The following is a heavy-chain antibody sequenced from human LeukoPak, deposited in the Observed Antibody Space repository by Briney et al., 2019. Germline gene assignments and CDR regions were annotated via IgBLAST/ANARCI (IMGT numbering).Heavy chain of an antibody. Sequence: GGSLRLSCAASGFTLSSYWMSWVRQAPGKGLEWVANIKQDGSEKYYVDSVKGRFTISRDNAKNSLYLQMNSLRAEDTAVYYCARGEGPSEQYLCFDYWGQGTLVTVS. V-gene: IGHV3-7*01. CDR1: GFTLSSYW. J-gene: IGHJ4*02. CDR3: ARGEGPSEQYLCFDY. D-gene: IGHD6-19*01. CDR2: IKQDGSEK.